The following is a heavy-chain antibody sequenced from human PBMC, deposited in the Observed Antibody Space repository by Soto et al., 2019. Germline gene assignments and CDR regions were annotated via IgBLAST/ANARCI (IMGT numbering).Heavy chain of an antibody. CDR1: DGSISRSTFY. Sequence: QLQLQESGPGLVKPSETLSLTCTVSDGSISRSTFYWGWIRQPPGKGLEWIGSVHYTGSTYYNPSLRSRVTISIDSSKNHPSLRVSSVTAADTAVYYCARQLYSGDSSGYYDYWGQAALVTVSA. D-gene: IGHD3-22*01. V-gene: IGHV4-39*01. CDR2: VHYTGST. CDR3: ARQLYSGDSSGYYDY. J-gene: IGHJ4*02.